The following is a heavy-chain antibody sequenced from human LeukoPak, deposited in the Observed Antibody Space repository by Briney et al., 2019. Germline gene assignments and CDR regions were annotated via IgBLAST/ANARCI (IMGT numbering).Heavy chain of an antibody. CDR3: ARYGNGEWLAHYAFDM. D-gene: IGHD6-19*01. CDR2: IRQDGREK. J-gene: IGHJ3*02. V-gene: IGHV3-7*01. CDR1: GFGVSNYW. Sequence: GGSLRLSCAASGFGVSNYWMSWVRQAPGKGLEWVANIRQDGREKYCVDSVKGRFTISRDNAENSLYLQMNSLKVEDTAVYYCARYGNGEWLAHYAFDMWGQGTMVTVSS.